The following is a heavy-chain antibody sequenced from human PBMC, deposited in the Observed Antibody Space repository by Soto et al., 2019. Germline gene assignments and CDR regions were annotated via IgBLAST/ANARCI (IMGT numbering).Heavy chain of an antibody. CDR1: GFTFTIFA. CDR3: AKEVSLGSTVDLGY. V-gene: IGHV3-23*01. CDR2: ISGSGGST. J-gene: IGHJ4*02. Sequence: GGSLRLSCAASGFTFTIFAMGWVRQSPGKGLEWVSTISGSGGSTYYADAVKGRFTISRDNSMGTLYLQMKSLRVEDTAIYYCAKEVSLGSTVDLGYWGQGTLVTVPS. D-gene: IGHD7-27*01.